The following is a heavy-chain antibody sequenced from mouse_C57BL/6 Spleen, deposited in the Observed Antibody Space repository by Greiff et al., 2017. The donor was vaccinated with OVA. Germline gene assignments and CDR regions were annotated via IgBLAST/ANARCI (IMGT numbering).Heavy chain of an antibody. D-gene: IGHD2-4*01. V-gene: IGHV5-17*01. Sequence: EVMLVESGGGLVKPGGSLTLSCAASGFTFSDYGMHWVRQAPEKGLEWVAYISSGSSTIYYADTVKGRFTISRDNFKNTLFLQMTILRSEDTAMYYCARRVSYDYGDYYAMDYWGQGTSVTVSS. CDR1: GFTFSDYG. J-gene: IGHJ4*01. CDR3: ARRVSYDYGDYYAMDY. CDR2: ISSGSSTI.